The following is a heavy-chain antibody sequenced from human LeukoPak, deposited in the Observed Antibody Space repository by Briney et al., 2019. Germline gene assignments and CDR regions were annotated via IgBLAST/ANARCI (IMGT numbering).Heavy chain of an antibody. Sequence: SETLSLTCAVYGGSFSGYYWSWIRQPPGKGLEWIGEINHSGSTNYNPSLKSRVTISVDTSKNQFSLKLSSVTAADTAVYYCASRSRRFTVGGKGALGYWGQGTLVTVSS. CDR1: GGSFSGYY. CDR3: ASRSRRFTVGGKGALGY. J-gene: IGHJ4*02. CDR2: INHSGST. V-gene: IGHV4-34*01. D-gene: IGHD6-19*01.